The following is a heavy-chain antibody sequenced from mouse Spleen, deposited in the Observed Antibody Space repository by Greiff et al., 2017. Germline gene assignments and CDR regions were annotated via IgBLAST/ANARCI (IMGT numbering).Heavy chain of an antibody. V-gene: IGHV1-15*01. CDR3: TPATMITPYAMDY. Sequence: VQLQQSGAELVRPGASVTLSCKASGYTFTDYEMHWVKQTPVHGLEWIGAIDPETGGTAYNQKFKGKAILTADKSSSTAYMELRSLTSEDSAVYYCTPATMITPYAMDYWGQGTSVTVSS. CDR1: GYTFTDYE. D-gene: IGHD2-4*01. CDR2: IDPETGGT. J-gene: IGHJ4*01.